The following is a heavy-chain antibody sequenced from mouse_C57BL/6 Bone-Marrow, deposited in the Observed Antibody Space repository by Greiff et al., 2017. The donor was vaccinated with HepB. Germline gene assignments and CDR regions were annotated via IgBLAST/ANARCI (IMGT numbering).Heavy chain of an antibody. CDR2: IYPGGGYT. Sequence: QVQLQQSGAELVRPGTSVKMSCKASGYTFTNYWIGWAKQRPGHGLEWIGDIYPGGGYTNYNEKFKGKATLTADKSSSTAYMQFSSLTSEDSAIYYCARSGGYVRFAYWGQGTLVTVSA. J-gene: IGHJ3*01. D-gene: IGHD2-2*01. CDR3: ARSGGYVRFAY. CDR1: GYTFTNYW. V-gene: IGHV1-63*01.